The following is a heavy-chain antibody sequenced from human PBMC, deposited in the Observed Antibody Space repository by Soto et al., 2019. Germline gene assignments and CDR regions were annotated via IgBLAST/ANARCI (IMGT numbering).Heavy chain of an antibody. V-gene: IGHV1-18*01. CDR2: ISAYNGNT. CDR1: GYTFTSYG. Sequence: ASVKVSCKASGYTFTSYGISWVRQAPGQGLEWMGWISAYNGNTNYAQKLQGRVTMTTDTSTSTAYMELRSLRSDDTAVYYCARDLRSYSTYDFWSGYYGRSYYFDYWGQGTLVTVSS. CDR3: ARDLRSYSTYDFWSGYYGRSYYFDY. D-gene: IGHD3-3*01. J-gene: IGHJ4*02.